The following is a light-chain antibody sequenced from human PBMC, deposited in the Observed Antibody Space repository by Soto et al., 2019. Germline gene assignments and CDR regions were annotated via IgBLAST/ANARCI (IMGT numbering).Light chain of an antibody. CDR1: QGIANW. Sequence: DIQMTQSPSSVSASVGDRLTISCRASQGIANWLAWYLQRPGKAPKLLISLASTLESGVPSRFTGSGSGTDFTLTIGSLQPEDFATYYCQQGYSFPYTFGQGTKVDIK. V-gene: IGKV1-12*01. J-gene: IGKJ2*01. CDR3: QQGYSFPYT. CDR2: LAS.